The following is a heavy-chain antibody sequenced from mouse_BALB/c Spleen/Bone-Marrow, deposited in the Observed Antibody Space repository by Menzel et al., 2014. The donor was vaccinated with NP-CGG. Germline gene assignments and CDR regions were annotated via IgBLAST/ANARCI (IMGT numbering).Heavy chain of an antibody. V-gene: IGHV7-3*02. CDR2: IRNKAYGYTT. J-gene: IGHJ2*01. CDR1: GFTFTDYY. D-gene: IGHD4-1*01. CDR3: ARDMGGILFDS. Sequence: EVKVVESGGGLVQPGGSLRLSCATSGFTFTDYYMNWVRQPPGKALERLGFIRNKAYGYTTEYSASVKGRFTISRDNSQGILYLQMNSLRAEDSATYYCARDMGGILFDSWGQGTTLTVSS.